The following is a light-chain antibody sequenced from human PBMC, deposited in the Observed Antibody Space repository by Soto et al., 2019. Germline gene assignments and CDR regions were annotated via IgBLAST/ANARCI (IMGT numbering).Light chain of an antibody. Sequence: DIQMTQSPSTLSASVGDRVTITCRASQSISTWLAWYQQKPGNAPKLLFFDASNLESGVPSRFSGSGSGTYFTLTIDSLQPDDFATYYCQQYNSDSRTFGQGT. CDR2: DAS. CDR3: QQYNSDSRT. J-gene: IGKJ1*01. CDR1: QSISTW. V-gene: IGKV1-5*01.